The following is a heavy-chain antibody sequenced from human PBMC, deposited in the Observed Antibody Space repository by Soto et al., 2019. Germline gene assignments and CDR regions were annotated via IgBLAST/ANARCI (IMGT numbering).Heavy chain of an antibody. Sequence: GGSLRLSCAASGFTFSSYSMNWVRQAPGKGLEWVSYISSSSSTIYYADSVKGRFTISRDNAKNSLYLQMNSLRDEDTAVYYCAREPSHYDILTGPYYYGMDVWGQGTTVTVSS. CDR3: AREPSHYDILTGPYYYGMDV. V-gene: IGHV3-48*02. CDR2: ISSSSSTI. CDR1: GFTFSSYS. J-gene: IGHJ6*02. D-gene: IGHD3-9*01.